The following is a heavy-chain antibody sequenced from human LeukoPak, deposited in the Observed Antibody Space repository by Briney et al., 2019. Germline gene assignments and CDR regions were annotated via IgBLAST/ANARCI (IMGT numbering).Heavy chain of an antibody. V-gene: IGHV4-39*07. CDR3: ARVGRGYTQTHYYYYMDV. CDR2: IYYSGST. J-gene: IGHJ6*03. Sequence: SETLSLTCTVSGGSISSSSYYWGWIRQPPGKGLEWIGSIYYSGSTNYNPSLKSRVTISVDTSKNQFSLKLSSVTAADTAVYYRARVGRGYTQTHYYYYMDVWGKGTTVTVSS. CDR1: GGSISSSSYY. D-gene: IGHD5-12*01.